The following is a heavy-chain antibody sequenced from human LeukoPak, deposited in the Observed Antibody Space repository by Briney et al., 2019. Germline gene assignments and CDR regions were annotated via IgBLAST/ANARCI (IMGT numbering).Heavy chain of an antibody. CDR1: GGSFSGYY. V-gene: IGHV4-34*01. D-gene: IGHD6-6*01. CDR3: ARGFIAARRGFDY. CDR2: INHSGST. Sequence: PSETLSLTCAVYGGSFSGYYWSWIRQPPGKGLEWIGEINHSGSTNYNPSLKSRVTISVDTSKNQFSLKLSSVTAADTAVDYCARGFIAARRGFDYWGQGTLVTVSS. J-gene: IGHJ4*02.